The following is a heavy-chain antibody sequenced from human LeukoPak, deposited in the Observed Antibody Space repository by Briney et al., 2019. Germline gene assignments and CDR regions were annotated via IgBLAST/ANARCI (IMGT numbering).Heavy chain of an antibody. CDR3: TKLKGWYGDGYCDH. J-gene: IGHJ4*02. D-gene: IGHD6-19*01. Sequence: GSLLPSSASSGFSINNNYMRGVRTPAGKGVEWLSVIYTGGNTFYAGSVKGRFTISRDNSKNTLYLQMNSLRADDTAVYYCTKLKGWYGDGYCDHWGQGTLVTVSS. CDR1: GFSINNNY. CDR2: IYTGGNT. V-gene: IGHV3-53*01.